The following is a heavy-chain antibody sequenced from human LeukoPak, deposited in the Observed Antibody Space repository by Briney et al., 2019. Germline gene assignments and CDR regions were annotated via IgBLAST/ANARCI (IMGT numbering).Heavy chain of an antibody. V-gene: IGHV3-74*01. J-gene: IGHJ4*02. Sequence: PGGSLRLSCAASGFTFGNYWMHWVRQAPGKGLVWVSRIDSDGNNIKYADSVKGRFTISRDNAKNTLYLQMNSLRDEDTAVYYCISSFFGDYNYWGQGTLVTVSS. CDR1: GFTFGNYW. D-gene: IGHD4-17*01. CDR3: ISSFFGDYNY. CDR2: IDSDGNNI.